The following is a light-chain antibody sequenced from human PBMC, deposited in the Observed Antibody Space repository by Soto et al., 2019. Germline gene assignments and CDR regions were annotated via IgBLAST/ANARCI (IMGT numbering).Light chain of an antibody. Sequence: EIVLTQSPGTLSLSPGDRATLYCRAIQSVSSSNLAWYQQKRGQSPRLLIYGASSRATGIPDRFSGSGSGPDFTLTISSLQSEDFAVYYCQQYHKWPPFTFGGGTKVDI. V-gene: IGKV3-20*01. J-gene: IGKJ4*01. CDR2: GAS. CDR3: QQYHKWPPFT. CDR1: QSVSSSN.